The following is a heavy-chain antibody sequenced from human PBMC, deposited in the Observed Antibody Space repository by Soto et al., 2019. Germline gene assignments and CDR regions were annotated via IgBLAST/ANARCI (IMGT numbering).Heavy chain of an antibody. J-gene: IGHJ6*02. D-gene: IGHD2-21*01. CDR2: ISYHGSNK. CDR1: GCSLSNYA. CDR3: ARELLTTNHGPYVVVC. Sequence: GGLRLPWAAAGCSLSNYALPWVRQAQGKGLEWVAVISYHGSNKHYEDSLKGRFTMSRDNSKNSLYLQMKSLRAEDTAVYYCARELLTTNHGPYVVVCWGRGTTVIVSS. V-gene: IGHV3-30-3*01.